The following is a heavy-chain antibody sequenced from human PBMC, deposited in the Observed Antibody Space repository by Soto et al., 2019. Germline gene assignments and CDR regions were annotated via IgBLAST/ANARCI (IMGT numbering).Heavy chain of an antibody. J-gene: IGHJ4*02. V-gene: IGHV4-59*08. CDR3: ARADSSGYSYFDY. Sequence: SETLSLTCSFSGDSVTSHYLTWIRQSPEKGLEWIGYIYYSGSTYYNPSLESRITISVDTSKNQFSLKLSSVTAADTAVYYCARADSSGYSYFDYWGQGSLDTGSA. CDR2: IYYSGST. CDR1: GDSVTSHY. D-gene: IGHD3-22*01.